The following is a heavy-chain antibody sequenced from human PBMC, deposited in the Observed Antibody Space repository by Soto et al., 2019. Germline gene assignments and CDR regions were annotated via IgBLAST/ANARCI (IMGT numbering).Heavy chain of an antibody. CDR1: GGSISSSTYY. Sequence: SETLSLTCTVSGGSISSSTYYWGWIRQPPGKGLEWIGSMYYSGSTYYNPSLKSRVTLSVDTSKNQFSLKLSSVTATDTAVYYCARQDYNFLTGYYETFDYWGQGTLVTVSS. J-gene: IGHJ4*02. CDR2: MYYSGST. CDR3: ARQDYNFLTGYYETFDY. D-gene: IGHD3-9*01. V-gene: IGHV4-39*01.